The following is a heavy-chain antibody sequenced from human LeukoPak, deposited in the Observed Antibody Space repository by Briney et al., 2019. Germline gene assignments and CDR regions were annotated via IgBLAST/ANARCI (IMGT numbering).Heavy chain of an antibody. V-gene: IGHV4-34*01. D-gene: IGHD2/OR15-2a*01. CDR3: ARVGARTSTPYYFDY. Sequence: SGTLSLTCAVYGGSFSGYYWSWIRQPPGRGLEWIGEINHSGSTNYNPSLKSRVTISVDTSKNQFSLKLSSVTAADTAVYYCARVGARTSTPYYFDYWGQGTLVTVSS. CDR1: GGSFSGYY. CDR2: INHSGST. J-gene: IGHJ4*02.